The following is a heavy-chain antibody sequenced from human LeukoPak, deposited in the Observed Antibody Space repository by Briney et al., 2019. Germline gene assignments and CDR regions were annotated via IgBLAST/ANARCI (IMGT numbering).Heavy chain of an antibody. Sequence: SETLFLTCTVSGGSVSSGSYYWSWIRQPPGKGLEWIGYIYYSGSTNYNPSLKSRVTISVDTSKNQFSLKLSSVTAADTAVYYCQSRFLEWLLDYWGQGTLVTVSS. D-gene: IGHD3-3*01. J-gene: IGHJ4*02. CDR1: GGSVSSGSYY. CDR2: IYYSGST. CDR3: QSRFLEWLLDY. V-gene: IGHV4-61*01.